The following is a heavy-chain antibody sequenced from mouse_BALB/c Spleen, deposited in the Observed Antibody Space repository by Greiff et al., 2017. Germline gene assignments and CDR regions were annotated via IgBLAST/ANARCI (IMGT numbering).Heavy chain of an antibody. CDR3: SCLLWLRGAMDY. CDR1: GFNIKDYY. Sequence: EVQLQESGAELVRSGASVKLSCTASGFNIKDYYMHWVKQRPEQGLEWIGWIDPENGDTEYAPKFQGKATMTADTSSNTAYLQLSSLTSEDTAVYYCSCLLWLRGAMDYWGQGTSVTVSS. CDR2: IDPENGDT. V-gene: IGHV14-4*02. J-gene: IGHJ4*01. D-gene: IGHD2-2*01.